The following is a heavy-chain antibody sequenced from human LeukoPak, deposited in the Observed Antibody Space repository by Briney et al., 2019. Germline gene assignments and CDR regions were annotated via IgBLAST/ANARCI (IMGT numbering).Heavy chain of an antibody. V-gene: IGHV5-51*01. CDR3: ARVLIRGDEIDY. CDR1: GYTFAKYW. Sequence: GESLKIPCQASGYTFAKYWIAWVRQMPGKGLEWRGIIYPGDSETRYSPSSQGHGSTSPDKSLSTAYLQRTSLKASDSAMYYCARVLIRGDEIDYWGQGTLVTVSS. D-gene: IGHD2-21*01. J-gene: IGHJ4*02. CDR2: IYPGDSET.